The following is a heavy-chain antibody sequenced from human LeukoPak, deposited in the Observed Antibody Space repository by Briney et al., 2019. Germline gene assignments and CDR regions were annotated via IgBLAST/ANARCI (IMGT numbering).Heavy chain of an antibody. J-gene: IGHJ4*02. Sequence: GASVKVSCKASGYTFTGYYMHWVRQAPGQGLEWMGWINPNSGGTNYAQKFRGRVTMTRDTSISTAYMELSRLRSDDTAVYYCARGPEIYDSSGYYYNYWGQGTLVTVSS. CDR2: INPNSGGT. D-gene: IGHD3-22*01. CDR1: GYTFTGYY. V-gene: IGHV1-2*02. CDR3: ARGPEIYDSSGYYYNY.